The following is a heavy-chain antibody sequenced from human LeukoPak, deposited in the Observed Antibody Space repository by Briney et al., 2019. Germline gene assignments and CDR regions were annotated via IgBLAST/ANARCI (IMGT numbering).Heavy chain of an antibody. D-gene: IGHD3-9*01. V-gene: IGHV5-51*01. J-gene: IGHJ3*02. CDR2: IYPGDSDT. Sequence: GASLQISCKGSGSGFTSYWIGWVRPMPGKGLGWMGIIYPGDSDTRYSPSFQGQVTISADKSITTAYLQWSSLKASDTAMYYCARQGPRPSLTGGSAFDIWGEGTMVTVSS. CDR1: GSGFTSYW. CDR3: ARQGPRPSLTGGSAFDI.